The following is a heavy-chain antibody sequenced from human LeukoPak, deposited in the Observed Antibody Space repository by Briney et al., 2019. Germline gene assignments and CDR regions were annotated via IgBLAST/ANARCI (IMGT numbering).Heavy chain of an antibody. D-gene: IGHD2-21*02. CDR2: INLNSGGT. J-gene: IGHJ4*02. Sequence: ASVKVSCMASGYTFTPYYMHWVGQAPGQGLEWMGWINLNSGGTNYAQKFQGRVTMTRDTSISAAYMDLSRLGSDDTAVYYCARVAGGDWYYFDFWGQGTLVTVSS. CDR3: ARVAGGDWYYFDF. CDR1: GYTFTPYY. V-gene: IGHV1-2*02.